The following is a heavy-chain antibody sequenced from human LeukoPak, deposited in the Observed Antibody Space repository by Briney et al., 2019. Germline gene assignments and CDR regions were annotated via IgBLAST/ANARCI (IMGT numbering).Heavy chain of an antibody. V-gene: IGHV1-46*01. CDR1: GYTFTGYY. CDR2: INPSGGST. CDR3: ARVWNGNCFDS. Sequence: ASVKVSCKASGYTFTGYYMHWVRQAPGQGLEWMGIINPSGGSTSYAQKFQGRVTMTRDTSTSTVYMELSSLRAEDTAVYYCARVWNGNCFDSWGQGTLVTVSS. D-gene: IGHD1-1*01. J-gene: IGHJ4*02.